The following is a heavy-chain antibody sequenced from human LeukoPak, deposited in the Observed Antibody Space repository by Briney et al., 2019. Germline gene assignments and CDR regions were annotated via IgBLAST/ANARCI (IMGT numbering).Heavy chain of an antibody. Sequence: PGGSLRLSCAASGFTFSNGMHWVRQAPGKGLEWVAVISYDGGNEEYADSVKGRFTISRDNSKNTLSLQMTSLRVEDTAVYYCARSYFSVTGYYFDFWGQGTLVTVSS. V-gene: IGHV3-30*03. D-gene: IGHD3-9*01. CDR2: ISYDGGNE. CDR1: GFTFSNG. J-gene: IGHJ4*02. CDR3: ARSYFSVTGYYFDF.